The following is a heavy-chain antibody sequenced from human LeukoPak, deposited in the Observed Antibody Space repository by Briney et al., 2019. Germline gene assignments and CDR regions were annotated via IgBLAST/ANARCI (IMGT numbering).Heavy chain of an antibody. V-gene: IGHV3-23*01. CDR2: VSGSAGST. D-gene: IGHD7-27*01. CDR3: AKQKVGTGGFFFDY. Sequence: GGSLRLSCAASGFTFSIYAMSWVRQAPGKGLDWVSGVSGSAGSTHYADSVKGRFTIPRDNSKNTLYLQMDSLRAEDTAVYYCAKQKVGTGGFFFDYWGQGALVTVSS. CDR1: GFTFSIYA. J-gene: IGHJ4*02.